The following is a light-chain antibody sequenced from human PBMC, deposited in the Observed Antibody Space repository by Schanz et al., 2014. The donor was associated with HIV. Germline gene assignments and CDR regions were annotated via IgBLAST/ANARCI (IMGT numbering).Light chain of an antibody. J-gene: IGKJ1*01. CDR3: QQYSNWPT. CDR1: QSVSSSY. V-gene: IGKV3-20*01. Sequence: EIVLTQSPGTLSLSPGERATLSCRASQSVSSSYLAWYQQKPGQAPRLLIYGASTRATGIPARFSGSGSGTDFTLTISSLQSEDFASYYCQQYSNWPTFGQGTKGE. CDR2: GAS.